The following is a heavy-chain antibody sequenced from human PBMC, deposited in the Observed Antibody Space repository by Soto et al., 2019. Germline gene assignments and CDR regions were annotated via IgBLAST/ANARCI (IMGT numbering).Heavy chain of an antibody. Sequence: PGGSLRLSCATSGFTFSDYYMSWIRQAPGKGLEWVSYISSGGNTVDYADSAKGRFTISRDNSKNTLYLQMNSLRAEDTAVYYCASRGSGSYYDYWGQRTLVTVSS. CDR2: ISSGGNTV. V-gene: IGHV3-11*01. CDR3: ASRGSGSYYDY. D-gene: IGHD1-26*01. CDR1: GFTFSDYY. J-gene: IGHJ4*02.